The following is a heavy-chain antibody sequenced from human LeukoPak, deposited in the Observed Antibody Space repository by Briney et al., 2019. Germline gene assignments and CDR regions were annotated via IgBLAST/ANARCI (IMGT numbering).Heavy chain of an antibody. CDR2: IYYSGST. CDR3: ARSVLSYCSGGSCYFNWFDP. J-gene: IGHJ5*02. CDR1: GGSISSSSDY. V-gene: IGHV4-39*01. D-gene: IGHD2-15*01. Sequence: SETLSLTCTVSGGSISSSSDYWGWIRQPPGKGLEWIGSIYYSGSTYYNPSLKSRVTISVDTSKNQFSLKLSSVTAADTAVYYCARSVLSYCSGGSCYFNWFDPWGQGTLVTVSS.